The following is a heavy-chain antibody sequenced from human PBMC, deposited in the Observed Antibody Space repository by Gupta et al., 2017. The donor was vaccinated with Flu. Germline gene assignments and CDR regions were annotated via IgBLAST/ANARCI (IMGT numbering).Heavy chain of an antibody. CDR3: AREKGGSTVTTQEYYYYYMDV. CDR2: ISSSGSTI. V-gene: IGHV3-48*03. J-gene: IGHJ6*03. D-gene: IGHD4-17*01. CDR1: GFTFSSYE. Sequence: EVQLVESGGGLVQPGGSLRLSCAASGFTFSSYEMNWVRQAPGKGLEWVSYISSSGSTIYYADSVKGRFTISRDNAKNSLYLQMNSLRAEDTAVYYCAREKGGSTVTTQEYYYYYMDVWGKGTTVTVSS.